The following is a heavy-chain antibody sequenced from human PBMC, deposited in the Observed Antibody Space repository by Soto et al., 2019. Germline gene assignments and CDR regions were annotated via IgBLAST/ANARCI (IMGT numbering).Heavy chain of an antibody. J-gene: IGHJ6*02. Sequence: GAAVKVSCKASGYTFTSYDINWVRQATGQGLEWMGWMNPNSGNTGYAQKFQGRVTMTRNTSISTAYMELSSLRSEDTAVYYCAYSSTVTTYYYYYGMDVWGQGTTVTVYS. CDR3: AYSSTVTTYYYYYGMDV. D-gene: IGHD4-17*01. V-gene: IGHV1-8*01. CDR2: MNPNSGNT. CDR1: GYTFTSYD.